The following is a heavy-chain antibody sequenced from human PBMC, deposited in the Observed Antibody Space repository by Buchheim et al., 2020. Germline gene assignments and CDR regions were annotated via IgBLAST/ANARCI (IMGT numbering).Heavy chain of an antibody. Sequence: QVQLVQSGAEVRKPGASVKISCKASGYSFISFAIHWVRQAPGQGLEWMGWFNACNGNTGYSQNFQGSVSITADKTASTAFLELKSLTSEDTAVYYCARTFPFDYWGQGTL. V-gene: IGHV1-3*01. CDR1: GYSFISFA. J-gene: IGHJ4*02. CDR2: FNACNGNT. CDR3: ARTFPFDY. D-gene: IGHD3-3*02.